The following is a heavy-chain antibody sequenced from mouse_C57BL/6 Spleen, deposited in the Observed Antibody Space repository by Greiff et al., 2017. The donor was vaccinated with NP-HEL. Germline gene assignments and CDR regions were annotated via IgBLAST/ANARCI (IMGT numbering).Heavy chain of an antibody. V-gene: IGHV3-6*01. D-gene: IGHD2-4*01. CDR1: GYSITSGYY. J-gene: IGHJ4*01. Sequence: EVKLMESGPGLVKPSQSLSLTCSVTGYSITSGYYWNWIRQFPGNKLEWMGYISYDGSNNYNPSLKNRISITRDTSKNQFFLKLNSVTTEDTATYYCARDDYDGGYYYAMDYWGQGTSVTVSS. CDR2: ISYDGSN. CDR3: ARDDYDGGYYYAMDY.